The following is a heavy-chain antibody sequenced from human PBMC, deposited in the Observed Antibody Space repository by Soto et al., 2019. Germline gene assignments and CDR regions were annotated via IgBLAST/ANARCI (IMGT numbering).Heavy chain of an antibody. CDR3: ARHRGYHYYGMDV. J-gene: IGHJ6*02. Sequence: GGSLRLSCAASGFTFNDFAMHWVRQAPGKGLEWVSGIPWNSGTLDYADSVRGRFSISRDNAKNSLYLQMNSLRVEDTALYYCARHRGYHYYGMDVWGQGTTVTVSS. V-gene: IGHV3-9*01. CDR1: GFTFNDFA. CDR2: IPWNSGTL.